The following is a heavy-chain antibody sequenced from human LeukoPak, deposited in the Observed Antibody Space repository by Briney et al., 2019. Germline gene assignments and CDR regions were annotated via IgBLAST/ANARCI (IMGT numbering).Heavy chain of an antibody. J-gene: IGHJ4*02. V-gene: IGHV3-53*04. Sequence: GGSLRLSCAASGFTVSSNYMSWVRQAPGKGLEWVSVIYSGGSTYYADSVKGRFTISRHNSKNTLYLQMNSLRAEDTAVYYCARGRGGRLFPLFDYWGQGTLVTVSS. D-gene: IGHD2-21*01. CDR3: ARGRGGRLFPLFDY. CDR1: GFTVSSNY. CDR2: IYSGGST.